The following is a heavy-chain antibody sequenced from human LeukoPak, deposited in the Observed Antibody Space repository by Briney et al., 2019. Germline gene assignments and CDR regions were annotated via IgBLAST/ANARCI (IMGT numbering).Heavy chain of an antibody. CDR3: ARDAGLSPDYYYYYMDV. V-gene: IGHV4-59*11. D-gene: IGHD3-16*02. CDR2: IYYSGST. J-gene: IGHJ6*03. CDR1: GGSISSHY. Sequence: PSGTLSLTCTVSGGSISSHYWSWIRQPPGKGLEWIGYIYYSGSTNYNPSLKSRVTISVDTSKNQFSLKLSSVTAADTAVYYCARDAGLSPDYYYYYMDVWGKGTTVTVSS.